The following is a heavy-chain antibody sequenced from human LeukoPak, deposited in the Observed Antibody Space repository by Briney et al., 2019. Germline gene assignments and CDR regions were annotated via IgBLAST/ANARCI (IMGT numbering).Heavy chain of an antibody. Sequence: PGRSLRLSCAASGFTFSSYAMHWVRQAPGKGLEWVAVISYDGSNKYYADSVKGRFTISRDNSKNTLYLQMNSLRADDTAVYYCAREYYFYHMDGWGKGTTVTVSS. J-gene: IGHJ6*03. CDR1: GFTFSSYA. CDR3: AREYYFYHMDG. V-gene: IGHV3-30*04. CDR2: ISYDGSNK.